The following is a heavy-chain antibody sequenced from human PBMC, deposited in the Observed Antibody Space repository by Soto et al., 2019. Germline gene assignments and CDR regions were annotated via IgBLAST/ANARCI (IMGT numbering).Heavy chain of an antibody. J-gene: IGHJ4*02. CDR3: AGSPYYYDSSGYLDY. D-gene: IGHD3-22*01. Sequence: PSETLSLTCTISGGSISSYYWSWIRQPPGKGLEWIGYIYYSGSTNYNPSLKSRVTISVDTSKNQFSLKLSSVTAADTAVYYCAGSPYYYDSSGYLDYWGQGTLVTVSS. CDR2: IYYSGST. CDR1: GGSISSYY. V-gene: IGHV4-59*01.